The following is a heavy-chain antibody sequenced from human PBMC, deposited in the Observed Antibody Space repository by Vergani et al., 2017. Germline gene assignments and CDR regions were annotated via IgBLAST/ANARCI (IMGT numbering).Heavy chain of an antibody. V-gene: IGHV1-69*06. Sequence: QVQLVQSGAEVKKPGSSVKVSCKASGGTFSSYAISWVRQAPGQGLEWMGGIIPIFGTANYAQKFQERVTITRDMSTSTAYMELSSLRSEDTAVYYCAADGGDELEPHGGDYYYMDVWGKGTTVTVSS. D-gene: IGHD1-1*01. CDR2: IIPIFGTA. J-gene: IGHJ6*03. CDR3: AADGGDELEPHGGDYYYMDV. CDR1: GGTFSSYA.